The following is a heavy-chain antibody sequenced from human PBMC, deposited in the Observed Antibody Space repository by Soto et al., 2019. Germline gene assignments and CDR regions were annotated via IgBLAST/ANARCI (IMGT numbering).Heavy chain of an antibody. CDR2: MYYNGNI. Sequence: SETLSLTENVSGGYIGNYCLRWVRQSPEKGPEWIGYMYYNGNINYNPSLKSRVTISVDTSKNHFSLNLRSVTAADTAVYYCAREIGDDGLDIWGQGTMVTVSS. V-gene: IGHV4-59*01. D-gene: IGHD3-10*01. CDR1: GGYIGNYC. J-gene: IGHJ3*02. CDR3: AREIGDDGLDI.